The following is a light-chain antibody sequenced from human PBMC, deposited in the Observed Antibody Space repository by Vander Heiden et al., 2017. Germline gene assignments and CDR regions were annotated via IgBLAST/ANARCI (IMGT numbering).Light chain of an antibody. CDR2: AVS. J-gene: IGKJ4*01. V-gene: IGKV2-40*01. Sequence: DTVTTQTPVFLAATPGEPASILCRSSQGRVGRGDGSSYLDWYQQKPGQAPRLLIYAVSSRASGIPDRFSGSGSGTDFTLKIRRVEAEDVGVYYCKQYMKFAPTFGGGTKVEIK. CDR1: QGRVGRGDGSSY. CDR3: KQYMKFAPT.